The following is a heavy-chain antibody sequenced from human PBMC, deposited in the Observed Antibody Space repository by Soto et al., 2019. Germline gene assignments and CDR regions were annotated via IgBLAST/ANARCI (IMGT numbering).Heavy chain of an antibody. V-gene: IGHV1-69*13. D-gene: IGHD2-21*02. CDR3: ARPFSHFISNVVVTADLWGMDV. CDR1: GGTFSSYA. J-gene: IGHJ6*02. Sequence: GGSVKVSCKASGGTFSSYAISWVRQAPGQGLEWMGGIIPIFGTANYAQKFQGRVTITADESTSTAYMELSSLRSEDTAVYYCARPFSHFISNVVVTADLWGMDVWGQGTTVTVSS. CDR2: IIPIFGTA.